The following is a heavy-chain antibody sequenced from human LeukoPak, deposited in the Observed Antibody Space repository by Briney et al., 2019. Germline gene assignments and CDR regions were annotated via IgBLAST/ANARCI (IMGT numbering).Heavy chain of an antibody. CDR2: ISGSGGTT. CDR1: GFTFSNYA. CDR3: ATHCSSTSCYAY. Sequence: PGGSLRLSCAGSGFTFSNYAMSWVRQAPGKGLEWVSGISGSGGTTYYAASVKGRFTISRDNSKNTLFLQMISLRAEDTAVYYCATHCSSTSCYAYWGQGTLVTVSS. J-gene: IGHJ4*02. V-gene: IGHV3-23*01. D-gene: IGHD2-2*01.